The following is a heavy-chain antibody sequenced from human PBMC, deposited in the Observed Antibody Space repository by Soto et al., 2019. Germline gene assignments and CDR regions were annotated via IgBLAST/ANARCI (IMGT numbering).Heavy chain of an antibody. Sequence: QVQLVQSGAEVKKPGSSVKVSCKASVGTFRSYAISWVRQAPGQGLEWLGGIIPIFGTANYSQKFKGRVTITADESTSTAYMELSSMRSEDTAVYYWARGRTGTDDYYYYDGRDVLGQGTTVTVSS. CDR1: VGTFRSYA. CDR2: IIPIFGTA. D-gene: IGHD2-21*02. V-gene: IGHV1-69*12. CDR3: ARGRTGTDDYYYYDGRDV. J-gene: IGHJ6*02.